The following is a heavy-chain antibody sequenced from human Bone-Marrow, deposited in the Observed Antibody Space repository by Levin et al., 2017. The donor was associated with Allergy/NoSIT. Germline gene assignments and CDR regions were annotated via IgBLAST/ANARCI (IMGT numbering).Heavy chain of an antibody. CDR1: GFTFSIYT. V-gene: IGHV3-30-3*01. J-gene: IGHJ4*02. Sequence: LSLTCAASGFTFSIYTMQWVRQAPDKGLEWVALMSYDGNNNNKYYADSVKGRFTISRDDSENALFLEMHSLRPEDTAVYYCVRGGTHGDWAYFDNWGQGTLVTVAS. CDR2: MSYDGNNNNK. CDR3: VRGGTHGDWAYFDN. D-gene: IGHD4-17*01.